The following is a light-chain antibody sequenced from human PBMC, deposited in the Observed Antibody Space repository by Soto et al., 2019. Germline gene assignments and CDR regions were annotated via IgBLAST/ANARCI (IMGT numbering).Light chain of an antibody. CDR2: EVS. CDR1: SSDVGRYNY. Sequence: QSALTQPASVSGXPGQSXTIXCTGTSSDVGRYNYVSWYQQHPGKAPKLMIYEVSNRPSGVSNRFSGSKSGNTASLTISGLQAEDEADYYCSSYTSSSTRVFGGGTKVTVL. J-gene: IGLJ3*02. V-gene: IGLV2-14*01. CDR3: SSYTSSSTRV.